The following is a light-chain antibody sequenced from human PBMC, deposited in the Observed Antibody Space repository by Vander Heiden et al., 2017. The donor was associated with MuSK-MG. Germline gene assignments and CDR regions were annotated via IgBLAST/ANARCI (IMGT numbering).Light chain of an antibody. Sequence: QSVLTQPPSVSGAPGQRVTISCTGSSANIGAGSDVPWYQQHPGTAPKLVIYGNSNRPSGVPDRFSASKSGTSASLAITGLQAEDEADYYCQSYDSSLSGLVFGGGTKLTVI. CDR2: GNS. CDR1: SANIGAGSD. CDR3: QSYDSSLSGLV. J-gene: IGLJ2*01. V-gene: IGLV1-40*01.